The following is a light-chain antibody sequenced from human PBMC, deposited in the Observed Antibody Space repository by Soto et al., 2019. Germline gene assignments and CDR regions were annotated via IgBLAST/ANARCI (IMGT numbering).Light chain of an antibody. CDR3: QQRSNWPPEVT. Sequence: DIVLTQSPDTLSLSPGERATLSCRASQSVSSSLAWYQQKPGQAPRLLIYDASKRATGIPARFSGSGSGTDFTLTISSLEPEDFAVYYCQQRSNWPPEVTFGPGTKVDIK. CDR2: DAS. V-gene: IGKV3-11*01. J-gene: IGKJ3*01. CDR1: QSVSSS.